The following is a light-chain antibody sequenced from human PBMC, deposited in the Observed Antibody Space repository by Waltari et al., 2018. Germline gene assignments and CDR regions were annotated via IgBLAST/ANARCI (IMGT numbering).Light chain of an antibody. V-gene: IGLV1-40*01. Sequence: QSVLTQPPSVSGAPGQRVTISCTGSSSNIGAGYDVHWYHQLPGTAPKLLIYANNNRPSGFPDRFSGSKSGTSASLAITGLQAEDEADYYCQSYDSGLSGVVFGGGTKLTVL. CDR3: QSYDSGLSGVV. J-gene: IGLJ2*01. CDR1: SSNIGAGYD. CDR2: ANN.